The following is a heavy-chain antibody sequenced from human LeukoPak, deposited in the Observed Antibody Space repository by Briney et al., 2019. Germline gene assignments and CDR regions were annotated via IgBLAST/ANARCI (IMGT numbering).Heavy chain of an antibody. CDR3: ARLGPCSSTSSYYYFDY. D-gene: IGHD2-2*01. V-gene: IGHV1-18*01. CDR2: NSAYNGNT. Sequence: ASEKVSCKASGYTCTSYGISWVRQATGQGLEWMGWNSAYNGNTNYAQKLQGRVTMTTDTSTSTAYMELRSLRSDDTAVYYCARLGPCSSTSSYYYFDYWGQGTLVTVSS. CDR1: GYTCTSYG. J-gene: IGHJ4*02.